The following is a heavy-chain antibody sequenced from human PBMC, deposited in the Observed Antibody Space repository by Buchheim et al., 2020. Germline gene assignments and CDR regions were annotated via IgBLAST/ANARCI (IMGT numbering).Heavy chain of an antibody. J-gene: IGHJ4*02. CDR3: ARSYYDILTGYYVSKAYFDY. Sequence: QITLKESGPTLVKPTQTLTLTCTFSGFSLSTSGVGVGWIRQPPGKALEWLALIYWDDDKRYSPSLKSRLTITKDTSKNQVVLTMTNMEPVDTATYYCARSYYDILTGYYVSKAYFDYWGQGTL. CDR1: GFSLSTSGVG. CDR2: IYWDDDK. D-gene: IGHD3-9*01. V-gene: IGHV2-5*02.